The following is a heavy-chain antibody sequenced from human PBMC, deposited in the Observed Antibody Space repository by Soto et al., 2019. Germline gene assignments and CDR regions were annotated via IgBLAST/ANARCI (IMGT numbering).Heavy chain of an antibody. V-gene: IGHV3-30*18. D-gene: IGHD2-8*01. J-gene: IGHJ4*02. CDR1: GFTFSSYV. CDR3: AKDRGTSRYLGGSFDN. Sequence: QVQLVESGGGVVQPGRSLRLSCAASGFTFSSYVMHWVRWAPGKGLEWVAVISYDGGKKYYADSVKGRFTISRDNSKNTLYLQMNSLRAEDTAVYFCAKDRGTSRYLGGSFDNWGQGTLVTVSS. CDR2: ISYDGGKK.